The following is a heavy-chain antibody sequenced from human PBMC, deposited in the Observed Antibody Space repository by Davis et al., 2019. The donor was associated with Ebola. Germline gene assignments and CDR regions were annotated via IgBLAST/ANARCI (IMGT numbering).Heavy chain of an antibody. CDR3: AKVGRYGAGSYYGIAYYYGIDV. D-gene: IGHD3-10*01. CDR2: ISGSGGSI. V-gene: IGHV3-23*01. Sequence: GGSLRLSCAASGFVFSTYAMNWVRQDPGKGLEWVSSISGSGGSIDYADSVKGRFTISRDNSKNTLYLQMNNLRAEDTAVYYCAKVGRYGAGSYYGIAYYYGIDVWGQGTTVTVSS. CDR1: GFVFSTYA. J-gene: IGHJ6*02.